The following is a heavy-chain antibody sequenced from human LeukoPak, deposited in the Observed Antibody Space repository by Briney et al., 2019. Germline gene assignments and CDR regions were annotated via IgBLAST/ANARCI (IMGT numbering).Heavy chain of an antibody. Sequence: GGSLRLSCAASGFTFSSYSMNWVRQAPGKGLEWVSYISSSSSTIYYADSVKGRFTISRDNAKNSLYLQMNSLRAEDTAVYYCARHSYGAYWGQGTLVTVPS. CDR1: GFTFSSYS. CDR2: ISSSSSTI. CDR3: ARHSYGAY. V-gene: IGHV3-48*01. D-gene: IGHD5-18*01. J-gene: IGHJ4*02.